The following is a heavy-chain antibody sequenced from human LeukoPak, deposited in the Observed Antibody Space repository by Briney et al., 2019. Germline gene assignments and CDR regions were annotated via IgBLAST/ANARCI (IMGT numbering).Heavy chain of an antibody. CDR1: GFTFSNYG. D-gene: IGHD3-22*01. CDR2: IRYDGSDE. J-gene: IGHJ4*02. Sequence: PGGSLRLFCAAWGFTFSNYGMHWVRQAPGKGLEWVSFIRYDGSDEYYADSVKGRFTIYRDNSKNTLYLQMNSLRAEDTAVYHCANAPSLGYDTSGYYSWGRGTLVTVSS. CDR3: ANAPSLGYDTSGYYS. V-gene: IGHV3-30*02.